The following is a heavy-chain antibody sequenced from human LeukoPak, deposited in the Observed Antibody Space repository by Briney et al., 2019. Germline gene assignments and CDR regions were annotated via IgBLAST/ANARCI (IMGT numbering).Heavy chain of an antibody. V-gene: IGHV4-30-2*01. CDR1: GGSISSGGYY. Sequence: SQTLSLTCTVSGGSISSGGYYWSWIRQPPGKGLEWIGYIYHSGSTYYNPSLKSRVTISVDRSKNQFSLKLSSVTAADTAVYYCARTLTYSSIDYWGQGTLVTVSS. CDR3: ARTLTYSSIDY. D-gene: IGHD6-13*01. CDR2: IYHSGST. J-gene: IGHJ4*02.